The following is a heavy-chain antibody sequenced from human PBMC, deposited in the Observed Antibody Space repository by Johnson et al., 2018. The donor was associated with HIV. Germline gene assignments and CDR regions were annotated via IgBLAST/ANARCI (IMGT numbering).Heavy chain of an antibody. D-gene: IGHD6-13*01. J-gene: IGHJ3*02. CDR2: ISYDGSNK. CDR3: ARDGESQQLPLGDAFDI. Sequence: QVQLVESGGGVVQPGRSLRLSCAVSGFTLSHYGMHWVRQAPGKGLEWVAVISYDGSNKYYADSVKGRFTISRDNSKNTLYLQMNSQRAEDTAVYYCARDGESQQLPLGDAFDIWGQGTMVIVSS. CDR1: GFTLSHYG. V-gene: IGHV3-30*03.